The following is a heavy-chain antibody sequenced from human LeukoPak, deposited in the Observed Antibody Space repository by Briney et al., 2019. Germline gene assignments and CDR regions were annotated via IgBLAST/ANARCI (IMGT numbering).Heavy chain of an antibody. D-gene: IGHD4-17*01. CDR3: ARDREVAPIWSVTVTTWLDY. J-gene: IGHJ4*02. CDR1: GYTFTGYY. V-gene: IGHV1-2*02. Sequence: GASVKVSCKASGYTFTGYYMHWVRQAPGQGLEWMGWINPNSGGTNYAQKFQGRVTMTRDTSISTAYMELSRLRSDDTGVYYCARDREVAPIWSVTVTTWLDYWGQGTLVTVSS. CDR2: INPNSGGT.